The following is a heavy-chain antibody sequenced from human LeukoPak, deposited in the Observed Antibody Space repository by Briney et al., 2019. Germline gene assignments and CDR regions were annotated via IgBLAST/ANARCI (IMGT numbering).Heavy chain of an antibody. V-gene: IGHV4-4*09. CDR1: VASISGYY. CDR2: IYTSGSA. D-gene: IGHD3-16*01. J-gene: IGHJ4*01. Sequence: SESLSLTFTVSVASISGYYWSWIRQRPGKGLDWTRYIYTSGSANYNPNFNSRVSISVDTSRTQFSLKLTSVTGAYTATYYCASSYDFAVSGFQYWGQGPLVPVSS. CDR3: ASSYDFAVSGFQY.